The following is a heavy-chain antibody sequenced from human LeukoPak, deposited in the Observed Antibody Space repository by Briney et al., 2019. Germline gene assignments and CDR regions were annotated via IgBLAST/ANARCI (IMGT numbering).Heavy chain of an antibody. CDR2: IYHSGTT. CDR1: GGSISRSNYY. J-gene: IGHJ5*02. D-gene: IGHD3-22*01. V-gene: IGHV4-39*01. Sequence: PSETLSLTCTVSGGSISRSNYYWNWIRQPPGKALEWIGSIYHSGTTYYNPSLKSRVTIAVDTSKNQLSLKLNSVTAADTAVYYCARDPMTSPYNWFDTWGQGTLVTVSS. CDR3: ARDPMTSPYNWFDT.